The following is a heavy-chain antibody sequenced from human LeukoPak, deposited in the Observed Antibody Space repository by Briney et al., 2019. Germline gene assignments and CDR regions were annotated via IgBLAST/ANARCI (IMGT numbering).Heavy chain of an antibody. V-gene: IGHV1-2*02. J-gene: IGHJ4*02. D-gene: IGHD3-22*01. CDR3: ARHAYDNSGHIY. CDR1: GYTFTGYY. CDR2: INPNTGGT. Sequence: VASVKVSCKASGYTFTGYYIHWVRQAPGQGLEWMGCINPNTGGTNYAQKFQGRVTMATDTSISTVYMELSSLRSDDTAMYYCARHAYDNSGHIYWGQGTLVTVSS.